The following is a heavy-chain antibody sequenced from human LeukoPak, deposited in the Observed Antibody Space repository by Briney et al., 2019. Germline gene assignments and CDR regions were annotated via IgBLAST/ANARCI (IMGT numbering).Heavy chain of an antibody. CDR2: IYPGDSDT. Sequence: GASLKISCKGSGYSFATFWIGWVRQMPGKGLEWVGIIYPGDSDTTYSPAFEGQVTISADKSINTAYLQWSSLKASDTAMYYCARRSFGAVAFDPWGQGTLVTVSS. J-gene: IGHJ5*02. CDR1: GYSFATFW. V-gene: IGHV5-51*01. CDR3: ARRSFGAVAFDP. D-gene: IGHD6-19*01.